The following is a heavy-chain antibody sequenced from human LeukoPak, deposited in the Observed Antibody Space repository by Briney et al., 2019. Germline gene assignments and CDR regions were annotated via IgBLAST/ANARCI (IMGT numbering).Heavy chain of an antibody. CDR3: ATINDEYQLLFDY. CDR1: GYTLTELS. Sequence: ASVKVSCKVSGYTLTELSIHWVRQAPGKGLEWMGGFDPEDGETIYAQKFQGRVTMTEDTSTDTAYMELNSLRSEDTAVYYCATINDEYQLLFDYWGQGTLVTVSS. J-gene: IGHJ4*02. CDR2: FDPEDGET. V-gene: IGHV1-24*01. D-gene: IGHD2-2*01.